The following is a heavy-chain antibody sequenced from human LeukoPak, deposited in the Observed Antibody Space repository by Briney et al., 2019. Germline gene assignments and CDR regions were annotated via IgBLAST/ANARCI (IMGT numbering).Heavy chain of an antibody. CDR2: ILYSGTT. CDR3: ARADPGDAFDI. Sequence: SETLSLTCTVSSASIRSGGYYWSWIRQPPGKGLEWIAYILYSGTTYNNPSLKSRLTISMNTSKNQFSLTLSSVTAADTAVYYCARADPGDAFDIWGQGTMVTVSS. V-gene: IGHV4-30-4*08. CDR1: SASIRSGGYY. J-gene: IGHJ3*02.